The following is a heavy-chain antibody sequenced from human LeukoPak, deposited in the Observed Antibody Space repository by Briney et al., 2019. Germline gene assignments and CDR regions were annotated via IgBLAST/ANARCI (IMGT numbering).Heavy chain of an antibody. CDR3: ARERGGYSYGYYFDY. CDR1: GGSISSSNW. Sequence: SETLSLTCAVSGGSISSSNWWRWVRQPPGKGLEWIGEIYHSGSTNYNPSLKSRVTISVDKSKNQFSLKLSSVTAADTAVYYCARERGGYSYGYYFDYWGQGTLVTVSS. D-gene: IGHD5-18*01. V-gene: IGHV4-4*02. CDR2: IYHSGST. J-gene: IGHJ4*02.